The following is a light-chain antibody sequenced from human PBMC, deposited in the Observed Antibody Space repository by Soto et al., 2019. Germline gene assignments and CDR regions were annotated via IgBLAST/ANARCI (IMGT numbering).Light chain of an antibody. CDR1: SSNIGSNT. J-gene: IGLJ2*01. Sequence: QSVLTQPPSASGTPGQRVTISCSGSSSNIGSNTVYWYQQLPGTAPKLLIYSNKQRPSGVPDRFSGSKSGTSASLAISGLLSEDEADYYCAAWDDSPNGVVFGGGTKLTVL. CDR3: AAWDDSPNGVV. CDR2: SNK. V-gene: IGLV1-44*01.